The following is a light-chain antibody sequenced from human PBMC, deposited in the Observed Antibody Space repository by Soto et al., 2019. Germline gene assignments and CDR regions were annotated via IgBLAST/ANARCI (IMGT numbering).Light chain of an antibody. CDR3: QQYGSSSWT. CDR2: GAS. Sequence: EIVLTQSPGTLSLSPGERATLSCRASPSVSSSYLAWYQHKPGQAPRLLIYGASSRATGIPDRFSGSGSGTDFTLTISRLEPEDFAVYYCQQYGSSSWTFGQGTKVDVK. J-gene: IGKJ1*01. CDR1: PSVSSSY. V-gene: IGKV3-20*01.